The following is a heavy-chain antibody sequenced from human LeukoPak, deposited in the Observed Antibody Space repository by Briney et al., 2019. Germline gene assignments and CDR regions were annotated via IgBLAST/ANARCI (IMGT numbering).Heavy chain of an antibody. CDR1: GFTFDNYA. V-gene: IGHV3-9*03. CDR2: ISWNSGSI. D-gene: IGHD3-3*02. J-gene: IGHJ2*01. CDR3: VKAPSQHFWSGYTYWYFDL. Sequence: GRSLRLSCAASGFTFDNYAMHWVRQAPGKGLEWVSGISWNSGSIVYADSVKGRFTISRDNAKNSLYLQMSGLRVEDLALYYCVKAPSQHFWSGYTYWYFDLWGRGTLVTVAS.